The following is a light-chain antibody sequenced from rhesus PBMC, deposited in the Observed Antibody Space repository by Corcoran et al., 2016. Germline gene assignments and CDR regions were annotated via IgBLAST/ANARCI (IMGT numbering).Light chain of an antibody. J-gene: IGKJ4*01. CDR3: QQHDNSPLT. CDR1: KGISNG. V-gene: IGKV1-69*01. Sequence: DIQMTQSPSSLSESVGDRVTITCRASKGISNGLAWYHQKPGKAPQLLLYRASNLATGVPSRFSGSGSGTDFTLTLSSLQPHDCATYYCQQHDNSPLTFGGGTKVELK. CDR2: RAS.